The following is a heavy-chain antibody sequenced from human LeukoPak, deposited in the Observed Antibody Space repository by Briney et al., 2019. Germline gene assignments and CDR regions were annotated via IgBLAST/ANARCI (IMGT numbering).Heavy chain of an antibody. D-gene: IGHD5-12*01. J-gene: IGHJ4*02. Sequence: PGGSLRLSCVAFGFTFSNYAMSWVRQTPGKGLEWVSSISGSGGSTHYADSVKGRFTISRDNSKNILYLQMNSLRAEDTAVYYCAKDWMSTIINYFDYWGQGTLVTVSS. CDR2: ISGSGGST. V-gene: IGHV3-23*01. CDR3: AKDWMSTIINYFDY. CDR1: GFTFSNYA.